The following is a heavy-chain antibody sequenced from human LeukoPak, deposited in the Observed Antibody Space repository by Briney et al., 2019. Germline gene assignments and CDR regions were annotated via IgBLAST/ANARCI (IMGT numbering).Heavy chain of an antibody. J-gene: IGHJ4*02. CDR3: ARSNLRYSSGWYYFDY. D-gene: IGHD6-19*01. V-gene: IGHV1-69*13. Sequence: ASVKVSCKASGGTFSSYAISWVRQAPGQGLEWMGGIIPSFGTANYAQKFQGRVTITADESTSTAYMELSSLRSEDTAVYYYARSNLRYSSGWYYFDYWGQGTLVTVPS. CDR1: GGTFSSYA. CDR2: IIPSFGTA.